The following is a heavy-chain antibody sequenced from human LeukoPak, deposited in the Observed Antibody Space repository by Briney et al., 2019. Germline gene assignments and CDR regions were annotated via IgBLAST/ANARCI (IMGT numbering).Heavy chain of an antibody. Sequence: PGGSLRLSCAASGFTFSSYAMSWVRQAPGKGLEWVGRIKSKTDGGTTDYAAPVKGRFTISRDDSKNTLYLQMNSLKTEDTAVYYCTTPDTAGIDYWGQGTLVTVSS. CDR2: IKSKTDGGTT. CDR3: TTPDTAGIDY. J-gene: IGHJ4*02. CDR1: GFTFSSYA. D-gene: IGHD5-18*01. V-gene: IGHV3-15*01.